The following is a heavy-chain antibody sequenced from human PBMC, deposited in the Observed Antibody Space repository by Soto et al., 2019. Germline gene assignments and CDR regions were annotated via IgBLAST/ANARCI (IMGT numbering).Heavy chain of an antibody. CDR2: IYYSGST. J-gene: IGHJ6*02. CDR3: ARAPIPNWNYYGMDV. D-gene: IGHD1-1*01. CDR1: GGSVNSGGYH. Sequence: SETLSLTCTASGGSVNSGGYHWSWIRQHPGKGLEWIGDIYYSGSTYYNPSLKSRVTISIDTSTNHFSLHLSALTAADTAVYYCARAPIPNWNYYGMDVWGQGTTVTVSS. V-gene: IGHV4-31*03.